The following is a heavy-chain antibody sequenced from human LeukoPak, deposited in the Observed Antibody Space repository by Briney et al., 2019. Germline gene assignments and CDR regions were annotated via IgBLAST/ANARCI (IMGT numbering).Heavy chain of an antibody. CDR3: ARDLQYSGSYSYFDY. J-gene: IGHJ4*02. CDR2: IGTAGDT. D-gene: IGHD1-26*01. V-gene: IGHV3-13*01. CDR1: GFTFSSYD. Sequence: GRSLRLSCAASGFTFSSYDMHWVRQATGKGLEWVSAIGTAGDTYYPGSVKGRFTISRENAKNSLYLQMNSLRAEDTAVYYCARDLQYSGSYSYFDYWGQGTLVTVSS.